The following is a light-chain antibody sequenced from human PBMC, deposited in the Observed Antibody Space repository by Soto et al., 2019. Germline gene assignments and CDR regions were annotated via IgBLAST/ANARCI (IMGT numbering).Light chain of an antibody. CDR2: DAS. Sequence: DIQMTQSPSTLSASVGDRVTITCRASQSISSWLAWYQQNPGKSPKLLIYDASNLESGVPSRFSGSGSGTEFTLTISSLQPEDFAVYYCQQRSDWLFTFGPGTKVDF. CDR3: QQRSDWLFT. V-gene: IGKV1-5*01. CDR1: QSISSW. J-gene: IGKJ3*01.